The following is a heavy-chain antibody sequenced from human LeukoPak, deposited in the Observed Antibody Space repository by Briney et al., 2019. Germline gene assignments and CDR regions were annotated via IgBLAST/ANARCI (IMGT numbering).Heavy chain of an antibody. Sequence: SETLSLTCAVYGGSFSGYYWSWIRQPPGKGLEWIGEINHSGSTNYNPSLKSRVTISVDTSKNQFSLKLSSVTAADTAVYYCARGRYGDYVDYWGQGTLVTVSS. CDR3: ARGRYGDYVDY. CDR2: INHSGST. CDR1: GGSFSGYY. V-gene: IGHV4-34*01. J-gene: IGHJ4*02. D-gene: IGHD4-17*01.